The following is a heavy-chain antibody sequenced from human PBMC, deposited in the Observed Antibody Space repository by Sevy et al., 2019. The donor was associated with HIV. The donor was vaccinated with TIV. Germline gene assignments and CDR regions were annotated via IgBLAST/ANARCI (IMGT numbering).Heavy chain of an antibody. V-gene: IGHV4-39*01. CDR2: IYYSGST. Sequence: SETLSLTCTVSGGSISRSNYYWGWIRQPPGKGLEWIGSIYYSGSTYYKPSLKSRVTISVDTSKNKFSLKLSSVTAADTAVYYCARVTWYTSGWYWFEPWGQGTLVTVSS. J-gene: IGHJ5*02. D-gene: IGHD6-19*01. CDR1: GGSISRSNYY. CDR3: ARVTWYTSGWYWFEP.